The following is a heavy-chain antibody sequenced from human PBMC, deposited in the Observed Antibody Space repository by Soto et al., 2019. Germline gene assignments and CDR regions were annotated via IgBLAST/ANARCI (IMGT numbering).Heavy chain of an antibody. V-gene: IGHV1-69*08. CDR1: GGTFSSYT. D-gene: IGHD2-15*01. J-gene: IGHJ3*02. CDR2: IIPILGIA. Sequence: QVQLVQSGAEVKKPGSSVKVSCKASGGTFSSYTISWVRQAPGHGLEWMGRIIPILGIANYAQKFQGRVTITADKATSTVYMELSRLRSEETSVYYCARDSDILVVVAVSGSAFDIWGQGTMVTVSS. CDR3: ARDSDILVVVAVSGSAFDI.